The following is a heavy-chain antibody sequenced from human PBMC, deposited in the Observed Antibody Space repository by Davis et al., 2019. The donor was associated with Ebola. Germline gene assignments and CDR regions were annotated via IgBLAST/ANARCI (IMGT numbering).Heavy chain of an antibody. CDR3: ARDNGGSSPHYYYYYYGMDV. D-gene: IGHD6-6*01. V-gene: IGHV1-18*01. Sequence: ASVKVSFKASGYTFTSYGISWVRQAPGQGLEWMGWISAYNGNTNYAQKLQGRVTMTTDTSTSTAYMELRSLRSDDTAVYYCARDNGGSSPHYYYYYYGMDVWGQGTTVTVSS. CDR2: ISAYNGNT. J-gene: IGHJ6*02. CDR1: GYTFTSYG.